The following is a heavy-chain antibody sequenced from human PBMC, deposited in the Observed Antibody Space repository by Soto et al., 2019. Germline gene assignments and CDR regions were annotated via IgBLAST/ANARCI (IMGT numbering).Heavy chain of an antibody. CDR3: ASWVIALGGTGYFRH. J-gene: IGHJ1*01. CDR1: GFTFSSYA. V-gene: IGHV3-23*01. CDR2: ISGTGGNT. D-gene: IGHD6-19*01. Sequence: SGGSLRLSCAASGFTFSSYAMAWVRQAPGKGLEWVSTISGTGGNTYFADSVKGRFTISRDNSKNTLYFQMNSLGAEDTAIYYCASWVIALGGTGYFRHWGQGTLVTVSS.